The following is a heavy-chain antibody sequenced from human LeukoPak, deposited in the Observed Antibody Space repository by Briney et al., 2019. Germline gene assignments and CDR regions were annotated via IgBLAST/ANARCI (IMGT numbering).Heavy chain of an antibody. CDR3: ARGRYYGSGSPIALDY. J-gene: IGHJ4*02. CDR2: ISSSSSYI. V-gene: IGHV3-21*01. Sequence: PGESLRLSCAASAFTFSNYAMSWVRQAPGKGLEWVSSISSSSSYIYYADSVKGRFTISRDNAKNSLYLQMNSLRAEDTAVYYCARGRYYGSGSPIALDYWGLGTLVTVSS. D-gene: IGHD3-10*01. CDR1: AFTFSNYA.